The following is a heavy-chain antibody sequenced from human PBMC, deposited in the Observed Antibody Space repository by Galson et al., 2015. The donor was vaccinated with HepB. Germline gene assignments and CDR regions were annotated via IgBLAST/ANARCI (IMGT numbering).Heavy chain of an antibody. D-gene: IGHD3-3*01. CDR1: GFTFGSYW. Sequence: SLRLSCAASGFTFGSYWMHWVRQAPGKGLVWVSRINSDGSSTSYADSVKGRFTISRDNAKNTLYLQMNSLRAEDTAVYYCASSDFWSGYDFFDIWGQGTMVTVSS. CDR3: ASSDFWSGYDFFDI. V-gene: IGHV3-74*01. CDR2: INSDGSST. J-gene: IGHJ3*02.